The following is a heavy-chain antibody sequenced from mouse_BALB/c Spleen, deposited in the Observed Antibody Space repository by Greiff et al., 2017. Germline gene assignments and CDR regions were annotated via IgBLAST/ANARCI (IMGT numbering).Heavy chain of an antibody. CDR3: ARRGETATWFAY. J-gene: IGHJ3*01. D-gene: IGHD1-2*01. CDR1: GYTFTNYW. V-gene: IGHV1-63*02. Sequence: QVQLKQSGAELVRPGTSVKISCKASGYTFTNYWLGWVKQRPGHGLEWIGDIYPGGGYTNYNEKFKGKATLTADTSSSTAYMQLSSLTSEDSAVYFCARRGETATWFAYWGQGTLVTVSA. CDR2: IYPGGGYT.